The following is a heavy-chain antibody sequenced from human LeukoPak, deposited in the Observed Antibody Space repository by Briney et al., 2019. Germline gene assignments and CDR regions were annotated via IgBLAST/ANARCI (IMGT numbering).Heavy chain of an antibody. Sequence: GGSLRLSCAASGFTFSSYGMHWVRQAPGKGLEWVAVISNDGSTKYYADSVEGRFTISRDNSKNTLYLQMDSLRSEDTAVYYCAKGLDDFWSGYYYYYYYGMDVWGQGTTVTVS. CDR2: ISNDGSTK. CDR1: GFTFSSYG. V-gene: IGHV3-30*18. J-gene: IGHJ6*02. D-gene: IGHD3-3*01. CDR3: AKGLDDFWSGYYYYYYYGMDV.